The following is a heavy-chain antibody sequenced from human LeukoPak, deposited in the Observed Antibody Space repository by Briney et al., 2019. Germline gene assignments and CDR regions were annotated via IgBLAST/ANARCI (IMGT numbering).Heavy chain of an antibody. D-gene: IGHD3-9*01. V-gene: IGHV1-18*01. CDR1: GYTFTSYG. Sequence: ASVKVSCKASGYTFTSYGISWVRQAPGQGLEWMGWISAYNGNTNYAQKLQGRVTMTTDTSTSTAYMELRSLRSDDTAVYYCARDGRRYFDWLLYSDFDYWGQGTLVTVSS. J-gene: IGHJ4*02. CDR3: ARDGRRYFDWLLYSDFDY. CDR2: ISAYNGNT.